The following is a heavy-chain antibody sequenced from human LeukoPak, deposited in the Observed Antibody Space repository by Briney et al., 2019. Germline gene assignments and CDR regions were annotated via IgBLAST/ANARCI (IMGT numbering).Heavy chain of an antibody. D-gene: IGHD2-2*01. CDR2: IYYSGST. CDR1: DGSMGTYY. CDR3: ARGRLGRQHASFFDS. Sequence: SETLSLTCSVSDGSMGTYYWGWIRQPPGKGLEWIGYIYYSGSTTYNPSLKGRVTVSVDTSKNQFSLKLTSMTAADTAVYYCARGRLGRQHASFFDSWGQGTLVTVSS. J-gene: IGHJ4*02. V-gene: IGHV4-59*08.